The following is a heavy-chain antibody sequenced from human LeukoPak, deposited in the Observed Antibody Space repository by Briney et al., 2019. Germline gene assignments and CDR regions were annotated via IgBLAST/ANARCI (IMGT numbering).Heavy chain of an antibody. Sequence: ASVKVSCKASGYTFTGYYMHWVRQAPGQGLEWMGWINPNSGGTNYAQKFQGRVTMTRDTSISTAYMELSRLRSDDTAVYYCARSRVVGVRGVIIRPSGLSYWGQGTLVTVSS. D-gene: IGHD3-10*01. CDR2: INPNSGGT. CDR1: GYTFTGYY. CDR3: ARSRVVGVRGVIIRPSGLSY. V-gene: IGHV1-2*02. J-gene: IGHJ4*02.